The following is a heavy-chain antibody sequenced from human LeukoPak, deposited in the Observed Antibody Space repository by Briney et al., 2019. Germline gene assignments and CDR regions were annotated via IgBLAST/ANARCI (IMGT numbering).Heavy chain of an antibody. Sequence: ASVKVSCKASGYTFTSYCISWVRQAPGQGLEWMGWISAYNGNTNYAQKLQGRVTMTTDTSTSTAYMELRSLRSDDTAVYYCAVPYCSSTSCYPYYFDYWGQGTLVTVSS. CDR1: GYTFTSYC. D-gene: IGHD2-2*01. CDR2: ISAYNGNT. CDR3: AVPYCSSTSCYPYYFDY. J-gene: IGHJ4*02. V-gene: IGHV1-18*01.